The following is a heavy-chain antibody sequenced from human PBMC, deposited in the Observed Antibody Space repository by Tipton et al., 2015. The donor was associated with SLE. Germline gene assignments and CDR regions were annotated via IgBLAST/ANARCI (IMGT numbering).Heavy chain of an antibody. CDR3: ARDKRGLGWFDP. CDR2: ISSSGSTI. V-gene: IGHV3-11*04. Sequence: LSLTCAASGFTFGDYYMSWIRQAPGKGLEWASYISSSGSTIYYADSVKGRFTISRDNAKNSLYLQMNSLRAEDTAVYYCARDKRGLGWFDPWGQGTLVTVSS. D-gene: IGHD3/OR15-3a*01. CDR1: GFTFGDYY. J-gene: IGHJ5*02.